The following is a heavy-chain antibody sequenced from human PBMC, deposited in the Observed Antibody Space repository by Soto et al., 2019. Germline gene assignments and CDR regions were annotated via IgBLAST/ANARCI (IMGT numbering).Heavy chain of an antibody. CDR3: AKDLQRAASPTVTLGY. Sequence: QVQLVESGGGVVQPGRSLRLSCAASGFTFSSYGMHWVRQAPGKGLEWVAVISYDGSNKYYADSVKGRFTISRDNSKNTLYLLMNSLRAEDTAVYYCAKDLQRAASPTVTLGYWGQGTLVTVSS. J-gene: IGHJ4*02. D-gene: IGHD4-17*01. V-gene: IGHV3-30*18. CDR1: GFTFSSYG. CDR2: ISYDGSNK.